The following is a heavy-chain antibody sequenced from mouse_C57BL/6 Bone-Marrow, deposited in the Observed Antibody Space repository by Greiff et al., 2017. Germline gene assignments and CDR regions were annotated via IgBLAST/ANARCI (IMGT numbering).Heavy chain of an antibody. CDR1: GYAFTNYL. V-gene: IGHV1-54*01. Sequence: QVQLKESGAELVRPGTSVKVSCKASGYAFTNYLIEWVKQRPGQGLEWIGVINPGSGGTNYNEKFKGKATLTADKSSSTAYMQISSLTSEDSAVYFCARKERDWYFDVWGTGTTVTVSS. CDR2: INPGSGGT. J-gene: IGHJ1*03. CDR3: ARKERDWYFDV.